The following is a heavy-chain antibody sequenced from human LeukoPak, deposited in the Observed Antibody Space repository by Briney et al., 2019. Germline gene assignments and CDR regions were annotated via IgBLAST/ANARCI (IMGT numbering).Heavy chain of an antibody. CDR1: GFTFSSCG. J-gene: IGHJ4*02. CDR2: ISYDGSNE. V-gene: IGHV3-30*18. D-gene: IGHD6-13*01. Sequence: GGSLRLSCAASGFTFSSCGMHWVRQAPGKGLEWVAIISYDGSNEYYADSVKGRFTISRDNSKNTLYLQMNSLRADDTAVYYCAKDRIAAAGTYFEYWGQGTLVTVSS. CDR3: AKDRIAAAGTYFEY.